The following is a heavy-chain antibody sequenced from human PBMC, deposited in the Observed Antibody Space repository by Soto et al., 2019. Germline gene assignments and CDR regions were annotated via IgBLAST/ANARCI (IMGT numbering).Heavy chain of an antibody. CDR1: GFTFSNYW. CDR2: INSDESSK. V-gene: IGHV3-74*01. CDR3: ARGIDFYFDL. J-gene: IGHJ2*01. Sequence: EVQLVESGGDLVQPGGSLSLSCVASGFTFSNYWMHWVRQAPGKGLEWVSRINSDESSKAYADSVKGRFISSRDNDNNALSLEMNSLRAEDTAEYYCARGIDFYFDLWGRGTLVTVSS.